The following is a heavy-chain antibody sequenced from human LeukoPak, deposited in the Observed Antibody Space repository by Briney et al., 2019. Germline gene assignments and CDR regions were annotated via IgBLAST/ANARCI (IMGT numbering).Heavy chain of an antibody. D-gene: IGHD1-26*01. V-gene: IGHV1-69*06. CDR3: ARLAVGATLSAFDI. Sequence: GASVKVSCKASGGTFSSYAISWVRQAPGQGLEWMGGIIPIFGTANYAQKFQGRVTITADKSTSTAYMELSSLRSEDTAVYYCARLAVGATLSAFDIWGQGTMVTVSS. CDR2: IIPIFGTA. CDR1: GGTFSSYA. J-gene: IGHJ3*02.